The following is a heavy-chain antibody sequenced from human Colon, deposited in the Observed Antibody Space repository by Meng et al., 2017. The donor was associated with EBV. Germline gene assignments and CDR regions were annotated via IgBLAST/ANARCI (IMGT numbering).Heavy chain of an antibody. V-gene: IGHV4-4*02. D-gene: IGHD3-22*01. Sequence: QVQLQESGPGLVKPSATLSPTCAVSGGSISRSDWWSWVRQPPGKGLEWIGETSHSGSTDYSPSLKSRVTRSLDKSKNQLSLKLNSVTAADTAVYYCASSDYYRSDYWGQGTTVTVSA. CDR2: TSHSGST. J-gene: IGHJ4*02. CDR1: GGSISRSDW. CDR3: ASSDYYRSDY.